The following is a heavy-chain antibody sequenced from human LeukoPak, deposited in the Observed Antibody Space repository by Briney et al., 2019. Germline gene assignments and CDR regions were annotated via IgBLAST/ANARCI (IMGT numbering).Heavy chain of an antibody. CDR2: INPKSGGT. CDR1: GYPFTDYN. J-gene: IGHJ4*02. V-gene: IGHV1-2*02. Sequence: ASVKVSCKASGYPFTDYNMHWVRQAPGQGLEWMGWINPKSGGTNYAQKFQGRGTMTRDTSITTAYMELSRLRSDDTAVYYCARNRAYGDYVGDYWGQGTLVTVSS. D-gene: IGHD4-17*01. CDR3: ARNRAYGDYVGDY.